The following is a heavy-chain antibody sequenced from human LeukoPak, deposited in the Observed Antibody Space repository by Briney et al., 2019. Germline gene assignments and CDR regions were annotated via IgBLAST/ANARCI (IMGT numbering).Heavy chain of an antibody. CDR2: IRSKAYGGTT. CDR3: TRDRREGSRITCSGGSCHFSRSDF. Sequence: AGGFLRLSCTASGFTFGDYAMSWVRQAPGKGLEWVGFIRSKAYGGTTEYAASVKGRFTISRDDSKSIAYLQMNSLKTEDTAVYYCTRDRREGSRITCSGGSCHFSRSDFWGQGTLVTVSS. D-gene: IGHD2-15*01. J-gene: IGHJ4*02. CDR1: GFTFGDYA. V-gene: IGHV3-49*04.